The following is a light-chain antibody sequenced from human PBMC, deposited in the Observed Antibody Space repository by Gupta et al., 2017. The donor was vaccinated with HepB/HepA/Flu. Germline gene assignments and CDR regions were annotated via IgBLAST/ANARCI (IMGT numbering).Light chain of an antibody. J-gene: IGKJ1*01. CDR3: RVYKQCPWT. CDR1: QSLVSSDGNTY. V-gene: IGKV2-30*01. CDR2: KVS. Sequence: DIVMTQSPLFLPVTLGQPASMSCRSSQSLVSSDGNTYLNWFQQRPGQSPRRLIYKVSNRDSGVPDRFSGSGSGSDFTLKISRVEADDVGFYYCRVYKQCPWTFGQGTKVEI.